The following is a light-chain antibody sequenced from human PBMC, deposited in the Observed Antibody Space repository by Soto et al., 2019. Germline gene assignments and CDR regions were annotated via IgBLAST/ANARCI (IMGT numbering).Light chain of an antibody. J-gene: IGKJ4*01. CDR1: QGIRND. Sequence: AIQMTQSPSSLSASLGDRVTITCRASQGIRNDLGWYQQKPGKAPKLLIYAASTLHSGVPSRFSGGGSGTDFTLTISSLQPEDFATYYCQQVNVYPSTFGGGTKVDI. CDR2: AAS. V-gene: IGKV1-6*01. CDR3: QQVNVYPST.